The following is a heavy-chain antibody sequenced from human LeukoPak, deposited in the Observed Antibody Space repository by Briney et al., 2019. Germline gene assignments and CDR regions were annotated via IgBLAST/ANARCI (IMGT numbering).Heavy chain of an antibody. CDR3: AITPYDSSGYYFGFDY. J-gene: IGHJ4*02. CDR1: GYSISSGYY. Sequence: PSETLSLTCAVSGYSISSGYYWGWIRQPPGKGLEWIGSIYHSGSTYYNPSLKSRVTISVDTSKNQFSLKLSSLTAADTAVYYCAITPYDSSGYYFGFDYWGQGTLVTVSS. V-gene: IGHV4-38-2*01. CDR2: IYHSGST. D-gene: IGHD3-22*01.